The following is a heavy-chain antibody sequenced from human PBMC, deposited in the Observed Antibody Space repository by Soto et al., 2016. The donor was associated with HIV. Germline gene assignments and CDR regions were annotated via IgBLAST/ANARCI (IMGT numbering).Heavy chain of an antibody. D-gene: IGHD3-10*01. J-gene: IGHJ4*02. V-gene: IGHV3-23*01. CDR3: AKSFGAGSGMGWLDY. Sequence: EVRLLESGGGLGQPGGSLRLSCTASGFSFSNYAMSWVRQAPGKGLEWVSGITGSGSSTYYADSVKGRFTIARDISNNTLYLQMNSLRGEDTAIYYCAKSFGAGSGMGWLDYVGPGEPRSPSPQ. CDR1: GFSFSNYA. CDR2: ITGSGSST.